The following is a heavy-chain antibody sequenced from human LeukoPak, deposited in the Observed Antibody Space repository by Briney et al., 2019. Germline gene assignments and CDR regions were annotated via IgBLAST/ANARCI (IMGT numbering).Heavy chain of an antibody. D-gene: IGHD1-14*01. CDR1: GFIFSGSA. V-gene: IGHV3-73*01. J-gene: IGHJ4*02. CDR2: IRGKVYSYET. CDR3: TTMSTAEGFDY. Sequence: GGSLKLSCAASGFIFSGSAIHWVRQASGKGLEWVGRIRGKVYSYETTYAASVKGRFTISRIDSNNTAYLRMNSLNTDDTAVYYCTTMSTAEGFDYWGQGTLVTVSS.